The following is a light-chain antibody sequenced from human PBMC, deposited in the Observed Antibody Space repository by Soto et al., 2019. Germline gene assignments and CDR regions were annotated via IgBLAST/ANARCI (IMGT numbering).Light chain of an antibody. CDR1: SSDVGGYNY. Sequence: QSVLTQPRSVSGSPGQSVTISCTGTSSDVGGYNYVSWYQQHPGNAPKLMIYDVSKRPSGVPDRCSGSNSGNTASLTISGLQADDDADYACCSDAVSSSVVFGGGTKLTVL. CDR2: DVS. CDR3: CSDAVSSSVV. J-gene: IGLJ3*02. V-gene: IGLV2-11*01.